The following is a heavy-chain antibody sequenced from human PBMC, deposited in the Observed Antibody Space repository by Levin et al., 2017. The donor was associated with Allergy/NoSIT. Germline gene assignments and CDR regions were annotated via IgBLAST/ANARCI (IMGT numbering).Heavy chain of an antibody. Sequence: PSETLSLTCTVSGGSMSSHYWTWIRQSAGKGLEWIGRIYSSGSTKYNPSLKSRVSMSVDTSKNQFSLKLSSVTAADTAVYYCARGFAAPEYGMDVWGQGTTVTVSS. CDR1: GGSMSSHY. V-gene: IGHV4-4*07. J-gene: IGHJ6*02. CDR2: IYSSGST. D-gene: IGHD3-10*01. CDR3: ARGFAAPEYGMDV.